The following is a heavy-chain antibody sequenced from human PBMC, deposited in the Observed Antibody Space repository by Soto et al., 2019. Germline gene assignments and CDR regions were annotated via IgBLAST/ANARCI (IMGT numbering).Heavy chain of an antibody. D-gene: IGHD2-2*01. CDR1: GGSISSYY. CDR3: ARVPDY. V-gene: IGHV4-59*12. CDR2: IFYFGST. Sequence: SETLSLTCTVSGGSISSYYWSWIRQTPGKGLEWIGYIFYFGSTNYNPSLKSRVTLSIDTSKNQFSLKLSSVTAADTAVYYCARVPDYWGQGILVTVSS. J-gene: IGHJ4*02.